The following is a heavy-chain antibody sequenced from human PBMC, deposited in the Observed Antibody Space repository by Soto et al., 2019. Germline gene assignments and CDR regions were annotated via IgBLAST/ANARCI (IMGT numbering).Heavy chain of an antibody. D-gene: IGHD2-21*01. CDR3: ANPRQASCPSGACLLPLDA. Sequence: GASVKVSCKASGHIRYGIHWARQAPGQRLEWVGWINADTGSTRYSQNFQGRVSITRDRSTTTFYMELSSLRSDDTAVFYCANPRQASCPSGACLLPLDAWGQGTTVTVS. J-gene: IGHJ6*02. V-gene: IGHV1-3*01. CDR2: INADTGST. CDR1: GHIRYG.